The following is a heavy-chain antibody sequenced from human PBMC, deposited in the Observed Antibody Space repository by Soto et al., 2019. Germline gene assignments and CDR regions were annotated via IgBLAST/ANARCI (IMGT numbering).Heavy chain of an antibody. V-gene: IGHV3-30-3*01. CDR3: ARDKNKGAPDYLDP. D-gene: IGHD5-12*01. CDR2: IAYDGTIK. J-gene: IGHJ5*02. Sequence: QEQLVESGGDVVQPGRSLTLSCAASGFTFRANAMHWVRQAPGKGLEWVAVIAYDGTIKIYRDSVKGRFTISNDNSKSKLYLQMYSLRPEDAAVYYCARDKNKGAPDYLDPWGQGTLVTVSS. CDR1: GFTFRANA.